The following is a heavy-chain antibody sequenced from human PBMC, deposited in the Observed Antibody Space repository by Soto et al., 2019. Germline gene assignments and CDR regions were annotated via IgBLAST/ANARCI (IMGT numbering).Heavy chain of an antibody. CDR2: ISSSSSYI. Sequence: EVQLVESGGGLVKPGGSLRLSCAASGFTFSSYSMNWVRQAPGKGLEWVSSISSSSSYIYYADSVKGRFTISRDNAKNSLYLQINSLRAEDTAVYYCARAPYSSGWYFHYWGQGTLVTVSS. J-gene: IGHJ4*02. CDR3: ARAPYSSGWYFHY. V-gene: IGHV3-21*01. CDR1: GFTFSSYS. D-gene: IGHD6-19*01.